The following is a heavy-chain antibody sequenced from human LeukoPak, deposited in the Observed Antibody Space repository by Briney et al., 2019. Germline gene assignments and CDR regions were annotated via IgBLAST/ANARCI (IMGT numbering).Heavy chain of an antibody. J-gene: IGHJ1*01. V-gene: IGHV3-23*01. D-gene: IGHD3-22*01. Sequence: GGSLRLSCAASGFTFSSYAMSWVRQAPGKGLEWVSAISGSGGSTYYADSVKGRFTISRDNSKNTLYLQMNSLRAEDTAVYYCAKAAIERITMIARGYFQHWGQGTLVTVSS. CDR1: GFTFSSYA. CDR2: ISGSGGST. CDR3: AKAAIERITMIARGYFQH.